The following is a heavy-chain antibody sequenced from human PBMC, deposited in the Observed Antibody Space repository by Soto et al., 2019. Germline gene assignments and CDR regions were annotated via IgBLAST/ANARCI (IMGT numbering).Heavy chain of an antibody. CDR2: IWYDGSNK. CDR3: ARGADFWSGYLRHWFDP. J-gene: IGHJ5*02. D-gene: IGHD3-3*01. V-gene: IGHV3-33*01. Sequence: GGSLRLSCAASGFTFSSYGMHWVRQAPGKGLEWVAVIWYDGSNKYYADSVKGRFTISRDNSKNTLYLQMNSLRAEDTAVYYCARGADFWSGYLRHWFDPWGQGTLVTVSS. CDR1: GFTFSSYG.